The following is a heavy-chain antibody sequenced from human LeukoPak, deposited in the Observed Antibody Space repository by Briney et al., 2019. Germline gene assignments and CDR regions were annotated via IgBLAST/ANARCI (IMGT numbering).Heavy chain of an antibody. J-gene: IGHJ6*02. CDR3: ARPMTTVTTDYYYYGMDV. CDR2: IYASGIT. Sequence: PSETLSLTCTVSGGSVSSYYLRWIRQPAGRGLEWIGRIYASGITNYNPSLKSRVTMSVDTSENQFSLKLSSVTAADTAVYYCARPMTTVTTDYYYYGMDVWGQGTTVTVSS. V-gene: IGHV4-4*07. CDR1: GGSVSSYY. D-gene: IGHD4-17*01.